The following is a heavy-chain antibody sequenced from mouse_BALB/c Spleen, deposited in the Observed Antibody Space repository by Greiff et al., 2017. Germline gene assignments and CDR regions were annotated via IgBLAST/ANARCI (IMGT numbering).Heavy chain of an antibody. Sequence: EVMLVESGGDLVKPGGSLKLSCAASGFTFSSYGMSWVRQTPDKRLEWVATISSGGSYTYYPDSVKGRFTISRDNAKNTLYLQMSSLKSEDTAMYYCARHLITTGRDYYAMDYWGQGTSVTVSS. J-gene: IGHJ4*01. V-gene: IGHV5-6*01. D-gene: IGHD1-1*01. CDR3: ARHLITTGRDYYAMDY. CDR2: ISSGGSYT. CDR1: GFTFSSYG.